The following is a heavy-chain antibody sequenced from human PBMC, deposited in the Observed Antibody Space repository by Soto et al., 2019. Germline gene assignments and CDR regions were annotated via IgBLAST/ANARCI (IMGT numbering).Heavy chain of an antibody. Sequence: QVQLVESGGGVVQPGRSLRLSCAASGFTFSSYAMHWVRQAPGKGLEWVAVIWYDGSNKYYADSVKGRFTISRDNSKNTLYLQMNSLRAEDTAVYYCARDDGRSYSPDYWGQGTLVTVSS. V-gene: IGHV3-33*01. J-gene: IGHJ4*02. CDR2: IWYDGSNK. CDR1: GFTFSSYA. D-gene: IGHD1-26*01. CDR3: ARDDGRSYSPDY.